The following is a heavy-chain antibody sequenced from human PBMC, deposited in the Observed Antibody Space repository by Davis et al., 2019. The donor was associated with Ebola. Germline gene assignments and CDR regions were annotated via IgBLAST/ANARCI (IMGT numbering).Heavy chain of an antibody. CDR1: GFTFSSYS. V-gene: IGHV3-21*01. D-gene: IGHD7-27*01. J-gene: IGHJ4*02. CDR2: ISSSSSYI. Sequence: PGGSLRLSCAASGFTFSSYSMNWVRQAPGKGLEWVSSISSSSSYIYYADSVKGRFTISRDNAKNSLYLQMNSLRAEDTAVYYCATFRYWGYYFDYWGQGTLVTVSS. CDR3: ATFRYWGYYFDY.